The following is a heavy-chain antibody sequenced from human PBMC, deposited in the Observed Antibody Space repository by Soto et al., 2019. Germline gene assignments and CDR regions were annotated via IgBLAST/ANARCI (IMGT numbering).Heavy chain of an antibody. CDR1: GGAISDSLW. CDR2: IYQSGST. D-gene: IGHD3-22*01. Sequence: QGQLQESGPGLVKPSGSLSVTCAVSGGAISDSLWWNWIRQPPGKGLEWIGEIYQSGSTHYSPSLKSRVTISIDKSNNLLSLRLTSVTAADTAVSYCARPDHDDTGHYFGGLDIWGPGTTVTVSS. J-gene: IGHJ6*02. V-gene: IGHV4-4*02. CDR3: ARPDHDDTGHYFGGLDI.